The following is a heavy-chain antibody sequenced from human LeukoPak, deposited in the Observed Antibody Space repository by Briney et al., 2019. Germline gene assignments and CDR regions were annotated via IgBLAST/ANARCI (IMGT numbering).Heavy chain of an antibody. Sequence: PGGSLRLSCAASGFTFSSYAMSWVRQAPGKGLEWVSAISGSGGSTYYADSVKGRFTISRDNSKNTLYLQMNSLRAEDTAVYYCAKDWGETYYYDSSGYLEDCWGQGTLVTVSS. V-gene: IGHV3-23*01. J-gene: IGHJ4*02. CDR1: GFTFSSYA. CDR3: AKDWGETYYYDSSGYLEDC. D-gene: IGHD3-22*01. CDR2: ISGSGGST.